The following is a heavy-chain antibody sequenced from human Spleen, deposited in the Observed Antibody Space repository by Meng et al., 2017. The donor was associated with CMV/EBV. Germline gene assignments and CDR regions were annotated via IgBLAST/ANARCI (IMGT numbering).Heavy chain of an antibody. J-gene: IGHJ4*02. CDR2: IKQDGSEK. V-gene: IGHV3-7*01. Sequence: GGSLRLSCAASGFTFTNHWMNWVRQAPGKGLEWVANIKQDGSEKYYVDSVKGRFTISRDNAKNSLYLQLNSLRAEDTAMYYCARSRSGNYLFDYWGQGTLVTVSS. CDR1: GFTFTNHW. CDR3: ARSRSGNYLFDY. D-gene: IGHD1-26*01.